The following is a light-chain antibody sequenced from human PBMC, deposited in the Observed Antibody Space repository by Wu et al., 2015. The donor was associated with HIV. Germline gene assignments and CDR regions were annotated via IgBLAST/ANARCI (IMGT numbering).Light chain of an antibody. CDR1: QSVSSN. V-gene: IGKV3-20*01. CDR3: QQYGSSPSIT. Sequence: EIVMTQSPATLSVSPGERATLSCRASQSVSSNLAWYQQRPGQAPRLLFYDASHRAPGIPDRFSGSGSGTDFTLTISRLEPEDFAVYYCQQYGSSPSITFGQGTRLDI. CDR2: DAS. J-gene: IGKJ5*01.